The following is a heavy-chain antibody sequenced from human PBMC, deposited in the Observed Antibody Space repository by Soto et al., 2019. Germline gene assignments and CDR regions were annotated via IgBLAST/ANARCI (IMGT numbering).Heavy chain of an antibody. CDR1: GFTFSNAW. CDR3: TTPQEYCSSTSCRYYYYYGMDV. D-gene: IGHD2-2*01. CDR2: IKSKTDGGTT. J-gene: IGHJ6*02. Sequence: PGGSLRLSCAASGFTFSNAWMSWVRQVPGKGLEWVGRIKSKTDGGTTDYAAPVKGRFTISRDDSKNTLYLQMNSLKTEDTAVYYCTTPQEYCSSTSCRYYYYYGMDVWGQGTTVTVSS. V-gene: IGHV3-15*01.